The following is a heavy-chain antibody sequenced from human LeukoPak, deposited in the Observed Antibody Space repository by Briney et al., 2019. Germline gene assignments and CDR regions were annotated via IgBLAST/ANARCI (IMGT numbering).Heavy chain of an antibody. V-gene: IGHV3-30*03. J-gene: IGHJ4*02. CDR2: ISHDGSTI. Sequence: PGRSLRLSCAVSGFTFDSYGMHWVRQAPGKGLEWVAVISHDGSTIYYADSVEGRFTISRDNTDNTLFLQMNSLRAEDTAIYYCARGPYYYDSSGYYYSIDYWGQGTLVTVSS. CDR3: ARGPYYYDSSGYYYSIDY. D-gene: IGHD3-22*01. CDR1: GFTFDSYG.